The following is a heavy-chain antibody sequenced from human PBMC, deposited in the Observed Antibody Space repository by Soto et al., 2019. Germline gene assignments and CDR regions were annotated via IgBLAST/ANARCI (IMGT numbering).Heavy chain of an antibody. CDR2: IYYSGST. J-gene: IGHJ5*02. D-gene: IGHD1-1*01. CDR3: ARGRTGHNWFDP. CDR1: GGSISSGGYY. Sequence: SGTLSLTCTVSGGSISSGGYYWSWIRQHPGKGLEWIGYIYYSGSTYYNPSLKSRVTISVDTSKNQFSLKLSSVTAADTAVYYCARGRTGHNWFDPWGQGTLVTVSS. V-gene: IGHV4-31*03.